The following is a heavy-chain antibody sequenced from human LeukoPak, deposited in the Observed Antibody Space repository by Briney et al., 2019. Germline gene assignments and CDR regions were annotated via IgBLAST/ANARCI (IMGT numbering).Heavy chain of an antibody. CDR3: ARGGGLGAYYYYMDV. CDR1: GDSISSYY. CDR2: IYYSGST. V-gene: IGHV4-59*01. Sequence: SETLSLTCTVTGDSISSYYWSWIRQPPGKGLEWIGYIYYSGSTNYNPSLKSRVTISVDTSKNQFSLKLKSVTAADTAVYYCARGGGLGAYYYYMDVWGKGTTVTISS. J-gene: IGHJ6*03. D-gene: IGHD1-26*01.